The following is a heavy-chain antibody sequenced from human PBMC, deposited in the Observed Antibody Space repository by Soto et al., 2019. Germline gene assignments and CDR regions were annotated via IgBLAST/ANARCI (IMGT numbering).Heavy chain of an antibody. CDR3: AKGYPGSPWSHLDF. D-gene: IGHD1-1*01. CDR2: ISVSGDVT. V-gene: IGHV3-23*01. CDR1: GFTFTSYA. Sequence: TGGSLRLSCVVSGFTFTSYAMNWVRQAPGKGLEWVSSISVSGDVTYHADSVKGRFTISRDNSKSTLFLVMNSLRADDTAVYYCAKGYPGSPWSHLDFWGQGTLVTVSS. J-gene: IGHJ4*02.